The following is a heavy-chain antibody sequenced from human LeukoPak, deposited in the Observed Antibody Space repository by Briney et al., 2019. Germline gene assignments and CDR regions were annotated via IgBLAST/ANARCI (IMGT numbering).Heavy chain of an antibody. CDR3: ARSYGYFDY. Sequence: GGSLRLSCAASGFTFSSYSMSWVRQAPGKGLEWVSYISASSSTIYYADSVKGRPTISRDNAKNSLFLQMNSLKDEDTAVYYCARSYGYFDYWGQGTLVTVSS. CDR2: ISASSSTI. J-gene: IGHJ4*02. CDR1: GFTFSSYS. V-gene: IGHV3-48*02. D-gene: IGHD3-10*01.